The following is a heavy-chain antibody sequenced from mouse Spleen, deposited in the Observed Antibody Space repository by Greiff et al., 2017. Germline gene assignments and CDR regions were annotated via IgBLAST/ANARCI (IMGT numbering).Heavy chain of an antibody. V-gene: IGHV2-5*01. CDR1: GFPLPSYG. D-gene: IGHD1-1*01. CDR2: IWRGGST. J-gene: IGHJ3*01. CDR3: AKHYYGSSSFAY. Sequence: QVQLQQSGPGLVQPSQSLSITRTVSGFPLPSYGVHWVRQSPGKGLEWLGVIWRGGSTDYNAAFMSRLSITKDNSKSQVFFKMNSLQADDTAIYYCAKHYYGSSSFAYWGQGTLVTVSA.